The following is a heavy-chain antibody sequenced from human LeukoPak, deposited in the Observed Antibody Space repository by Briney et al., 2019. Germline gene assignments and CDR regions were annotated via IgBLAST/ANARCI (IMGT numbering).Heavy chain of an antibody. CDR1: GFTFSSYA. J-gene: IGHJ3*02. Sequence: GGSLRLSCAASGFTFSSYAMSWVRQAPGKGLEWVSAISGSAGSTYYADSVKGRFTISRDNSKNTLYLQMNSLRAEDTAVYYCAKDRLGGCSSTSCDGAIYAFDIWGQGTMVTVSS. V-gene: IGHV3-23*01. D-gene: IGHD2-2*01. CDR2: ISGSAGST. CDR3: AKDRLGGCSSTSCDGAIYAFDI.